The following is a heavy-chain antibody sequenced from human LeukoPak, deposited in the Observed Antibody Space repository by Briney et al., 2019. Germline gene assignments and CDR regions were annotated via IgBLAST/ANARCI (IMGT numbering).Heavy chain of an antibody. J-gene: IGHJ4*02. V-gene: IGHV3-53*01. CDR3: ARVGSGSGSYGSGNYYFDD. D-gene: IGHD3-10*01. CDR2: IYSGGNT. Sequence: PGGSLRLSCAASGFTVSFNYMTWVRQAPGKGLEWVSLIYSGGNTYYADSVKGRFTISRDESKNTLYLQMNSLRAEDTAVYDCARVGSGSGSYGSGNYYFDDWGPGTLVTVSS. CDR1: GFTVSFNY.